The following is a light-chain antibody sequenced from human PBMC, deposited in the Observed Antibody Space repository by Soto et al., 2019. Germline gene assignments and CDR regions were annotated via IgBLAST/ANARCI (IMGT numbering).Light chain of an antibody. CDR1: QSISSY. CDR3: QQSYSTPPIP. V-gene: IGKV1-39*01. J-gene: IGKJ5*01. CDR2: AAS. Sequence: IQMTQTTSSLSASVGDRVTITCRASQSISSYLNWYQQKPGKAPKLLIYAASSLQSGVPSRFSGSGSGTDFTLTISSLQPEDFATYYCQQSYSTPPIPFGQGTRLEIK.